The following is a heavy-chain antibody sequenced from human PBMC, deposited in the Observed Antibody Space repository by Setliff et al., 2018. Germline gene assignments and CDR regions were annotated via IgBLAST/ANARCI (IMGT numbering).Heavy chain of an antibody. CDR2: INQSGSG. CDR1: GESFDTYY. V-gene: IGHV4-34*01. D-gene: IGHD4-17*01. CDR3: SRPHGGDYAFDI. J-gene: IGHJ3*02. Sequence: SETLSLTCNVYGESFDTYYWSWIRQPPGKGLEWFGEINQSGSGDYNPSFKGRVTISVDTSKKQFSLTLRYVTAADTALYYCSRPHGGDYAFDIWGQGTMVT.